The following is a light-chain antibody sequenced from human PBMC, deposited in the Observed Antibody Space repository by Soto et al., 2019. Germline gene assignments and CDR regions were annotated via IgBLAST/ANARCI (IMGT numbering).Light chain of an antibody. J-gene: IGLJ3*02. Sequence: QAVVTQEPSLSVSPGGTVTLPCASSTGAVTSGNFPYWFQQKPGQAPRTLIYETSNKHSWTPARFSGSLLGGKAALTLSGAQPEDEAEYYCLLSFSGPRVFGGGTKVTVL. CDR1: TGAVTSGNF. V-gene: IGLV7-46*01. CDR2: ETS. CDR3: LLSFSGPRV.